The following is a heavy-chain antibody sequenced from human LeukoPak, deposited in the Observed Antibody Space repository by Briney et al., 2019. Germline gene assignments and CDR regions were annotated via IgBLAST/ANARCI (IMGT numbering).Heavy chain of an antibody. CDR1: GYIFNRFG. D-gene: IGHD1-26*01. CDR3: ARGDSGSYFDF. J-gene: IGHJ4*02. CDR2: ISPYNDNA. Sequence: GASVKVSCRTSGYIFNRFGITWVRQAPGQGLEWMGWISPYNDNADYVQKFQGRVTMTTDTSTNTVYMELGSLRSDDTAVYYCARGDSGSYFDFWGQGTLVIVSS. V-gene: IGHV1-18*01.